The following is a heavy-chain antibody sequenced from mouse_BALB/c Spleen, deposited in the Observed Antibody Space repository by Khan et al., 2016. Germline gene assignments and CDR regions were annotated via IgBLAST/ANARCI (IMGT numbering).Heavy chain of an antibody. D-gene: IGHD2-10*02. CDR2: IRSKSNDYAT. V-gene: IGHV10-1*02. Sequence: EVQLVESGGGLVQPKGSLKLSCAASGFTFNIYAMNWVRQAPGKGLEWVARIRSKSNDYATYYADSVKDRFTISRDDSQSMLYLQMNNLKTEDTAISYCVRPGEYGPFAYWGQGTLVTVSA. CDR1: GFTFNIYA. CDR3: VRPGEYGPFAY. J-gene: IGHJ3*01.